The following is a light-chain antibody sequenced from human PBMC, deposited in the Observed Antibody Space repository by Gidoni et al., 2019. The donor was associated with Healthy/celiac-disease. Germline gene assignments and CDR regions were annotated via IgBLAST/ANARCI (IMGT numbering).Light chain of an antibody. J-gene: IGKJ3*01. Sequence: EIVLTQSPGTLSLSPGERATRSCRASQSVRSSYLAWYQQKPGQAPRLLIYGASSRATGIPDRFSGSGSGTDFTLTISRLEPEDFAVYYCQQYGSSPRFTFGPGTKVEIK. CDR1: QSVRSSY. CDR2: GAS. V-gene: IGKV3-20*01. CDR3: QQYGSSPRFT.